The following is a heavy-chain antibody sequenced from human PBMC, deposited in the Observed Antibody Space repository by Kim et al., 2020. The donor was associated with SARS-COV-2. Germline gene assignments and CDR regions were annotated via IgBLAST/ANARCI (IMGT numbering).Heavy chain of an antibody. Sequence: SETLSLTCTVSGDSVSSTAYFWVWIRQPPGKGLEWIGSVHSGGTTSYNPSLRSRLTISMDTSKNQFSLILMSVTAADTAVYYCATRILASRGGWGQGTLVTVSS. D-gene: IGHD3-16*01. CDR1: GDSVSSTAYF. J-gene: IGHJ4*02. V-gene: IGHV4-39*01. CDR3: ATRILASRGG. CDR2: VHSGGTT.